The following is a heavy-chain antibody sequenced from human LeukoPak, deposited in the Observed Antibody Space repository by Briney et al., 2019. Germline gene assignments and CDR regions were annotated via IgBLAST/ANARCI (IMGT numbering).Heavy chain of an antibody. V-gene: IGHV4-59*01. Sequence: SETLSLTCTVSGGSISSYYWSWIRQPPGKGLEWIGYIYYSGSTNYKPSLKSRVTISVDTSKNQFSLKLSSVTVADTAVYYCARSLYYYGADAFDIWGQGTKVTVSS. CDR1: GGSISSYY. J-gene: IGHJ3*02. CDR2: IYYSGST. CDR3: ARSLYYYGADAFDI. D-gene: IGHD3-10*01.